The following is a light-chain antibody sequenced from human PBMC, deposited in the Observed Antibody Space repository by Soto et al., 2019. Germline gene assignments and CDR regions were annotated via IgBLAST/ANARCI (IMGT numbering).Light chain of an antibody. V-gene: IGKV3-20*01. J-gene: IGKJ1*01. CDR2: GAS. CDR3: QQYGSTSWT. CDR1: QSVSTNF. Sequence: EMVLTQSPGTLSLSPGEGATLSGRASQSVSTNFFAWYQQKPGQAPRLLIYGASTRATGIPDRFSGSGSGTDFTLTISRLQPEDFAVYYCQQYGSTSWTFGQGTKVEIK.